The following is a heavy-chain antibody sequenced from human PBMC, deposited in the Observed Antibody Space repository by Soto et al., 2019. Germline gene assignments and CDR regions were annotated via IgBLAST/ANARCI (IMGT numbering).Heavy chain of an antibody. J-gene: IGHJ4*02. CDR3: AKVTAPVVVVAAFFDY. D-gene: IGHD2-15*01. CDR1: GFTFSSYA. Sequence: PGGSLSLSCAASGFTFSSYAMSRVRQAPGKRLEWVSAIRGSGGSTYYADSVKGRFTISRDNSKNTLYLQMNSLRAEDTAVYYCAKVTAPVVVVAAFFDYWGQGTLVTVSS. V-gene: IGHV3-23*01. CDR2: IRGSGGST.